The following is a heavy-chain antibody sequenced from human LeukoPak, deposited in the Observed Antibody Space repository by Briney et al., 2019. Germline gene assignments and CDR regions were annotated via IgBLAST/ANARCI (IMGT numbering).Heavy chain of an antibody. D-gene: IGHD6-19*01. V-gene: IGHV4-59*01. J-gene: IGHJ4*02. CDR3: ARGASGWYFDY. CDR1: GGSISSYN. CDR2: FYYTGTT. Sequence: SEPLSLTCTVSGGSISSYNWSWIRQPPGKGLEWIGYFYYTGTTNYNPSLKSRVTISVDTSKNQFSLKLSSVTAADTAVYYCARGASGWYFDYWGQGTLVTVSS.